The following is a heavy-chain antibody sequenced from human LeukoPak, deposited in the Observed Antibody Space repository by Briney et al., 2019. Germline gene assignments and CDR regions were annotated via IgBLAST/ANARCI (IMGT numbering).Heavy chain of an antibody. D-gene: IGHD5-12*01. J-gene: IGHJ3*02. CDR3: ARGLGGYAGSVDAFDI. V-gene: IGHV3-21*01. Sequence: GGSLRLSCAASGFTFSSYSMNWVRQAPGKGLEWVSSISSSISYIYYADSVKGRFTISRDNAKNSLYLQMNSLRAEDTAVYYCARGLGGYAGSVDAFDIWGQGTMVTVSS. CDR1: GFTFSSYS. CDR2: ISSSISYI.